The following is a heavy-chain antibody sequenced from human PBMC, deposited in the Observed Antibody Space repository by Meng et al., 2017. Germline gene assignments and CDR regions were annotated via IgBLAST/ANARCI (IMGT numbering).Heavy chain of an antibody. CDR1: GGSISPHY. CDR3: ARGRRPNWFDP. J-gene: IGHJ5*02. CDR2: IYYSGST. V-gene: IGHV4-59*11. Sequence: GSLRLSCNVSGGSISPHYWSWIRQPPGKGLEWIGYIYYSGSTNYNPSLKSRVTISVDTSKNQFSLKLSSVTAADTAVYYCARGRRPNWFDPWGQGTLVTVSS. D-gene: IGHD5-24*01.